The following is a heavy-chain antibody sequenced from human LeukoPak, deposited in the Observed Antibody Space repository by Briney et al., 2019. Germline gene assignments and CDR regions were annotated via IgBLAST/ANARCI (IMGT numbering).Heavy chain of an antibody. V-gene: IGHV4-38-2*01. CDR3: ARHSQWGLIPWTFDI. J-gene: IGHJ3*02. CDR2: IFHSGNT. CDR1: GYSISSDFY. Sequence: PSETLSLTCAVSGYSISSDFYWGWVRQPPGKGLEWLGTIFHSGNTYYNPPLKSRGTISVDTSKNQFSLKLYYVTAADTAVYYCARHSQWGLIPWTFDIWGQGTMVTVSS. D-gene: IGHD3-16*01.